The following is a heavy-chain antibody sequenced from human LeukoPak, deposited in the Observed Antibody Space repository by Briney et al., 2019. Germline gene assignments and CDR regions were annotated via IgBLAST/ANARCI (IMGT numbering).Heavy chain of an antibody. D-gene: IGHD5-18*01. V-gene: IGHV4-4*07. CDR1: GGSISSYY. J-gene: IGHJ5*02. Sequence: PSETLSLTCTVPGGSISSYYWSWIRQPAGKGLEWIGRIYTSGSTNYNPSLKSRVTMSVDTSKNQFSLKLSSVTAADTAVYYCAREMDTAMAQLFDPWGQGTLVTVSS. CDR2: IYTSGST. CDR3: AREMDTAMAQLFDP.